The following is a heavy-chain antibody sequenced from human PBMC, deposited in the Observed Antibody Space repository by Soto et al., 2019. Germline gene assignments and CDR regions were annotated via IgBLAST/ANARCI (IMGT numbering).Heavy chain of an antibody. J-gene: IGHJ4*02. D-gene: IGHD5-12*01. CDR3: ARRIVATDSFDY. CDR1: GSSMISYY. V-gene: IGHV4-59*08. CDR2: IYYAGST. Sequence: PSETLSLTCTVSGSSMISYYWSWIRQPPGRGLEWIGFIYYAGSTKYNPSLNSRITISVDTSKNQFSLTVTSVTAADTAVYYCARRIVATDSFDYWGQGT.